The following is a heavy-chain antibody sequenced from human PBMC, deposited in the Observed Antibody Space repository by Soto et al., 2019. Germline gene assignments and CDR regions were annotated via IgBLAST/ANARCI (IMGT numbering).Heavy chain of an antibody. CDR3: ARSAGSFGRRSYLGD. Sequence: SETLCLTCAVNGGSFSGFYWSGIRQPPGKGHESIGELHQGRSSSYTPPVKCRVAISTDPCNRRVSLALTSVSAADTAIYYCARSAGSFGRRSYLGDWGQGTQLTVSS. V-gene: IGHV4-34*01. D-gene: IGHD3-10*01. CDR1: GGSFSGFY. J-gene: IGHJ4*02. CDR2: LHQGRSS.